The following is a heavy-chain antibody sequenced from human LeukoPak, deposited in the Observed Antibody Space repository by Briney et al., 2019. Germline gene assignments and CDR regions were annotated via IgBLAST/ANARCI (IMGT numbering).Heavy chain of an antibody. Sequence: PGGSLRLSCAASGFTFSSYEMNWVRQAPGKGLEYVSGISSNGGTTYYADSVKGRFTISRDNSKNTLYLQMSSLRAEDTAVYYCVKDHDWGAFHIWGQGTMVTVSS. D-gene: IGHD7-27*01. CDR2: ISSNGGTT. CDR3: VKDHDWGAFHI. J-gene: IGHJ3*02. CDR1: GFTFSSYE. V-gene: IGHV3-64D*06.